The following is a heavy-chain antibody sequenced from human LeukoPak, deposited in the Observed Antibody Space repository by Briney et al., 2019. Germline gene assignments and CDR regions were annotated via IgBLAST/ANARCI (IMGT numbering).Heavy chain of an antibody. D-gene: IGHD6-19*01. J-gene: IGHJ4*02. CDR3: AREDTWRAVAGYYFDY. V-gene: IGHV3-53*01. Sequence: GGSLRLSCAASGFTVSSNYMSWVRQAPGKGLEWVSVIYSGGSTYYADSVKGRFTISRDNSKNTLYLQMNSLRAEDTAVYYCAREDTWRAVAGYYFDYWGQGTLVTVSS. CDR1: GFTVSSNY. CDR2: IYSGGST.